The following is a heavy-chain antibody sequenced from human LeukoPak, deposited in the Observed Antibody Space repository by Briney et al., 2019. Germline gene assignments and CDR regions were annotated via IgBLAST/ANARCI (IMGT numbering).Heavy chain of an antibody. CDR2: ISWNSGSI. CDR1: GFTFDDYA. J-gene: IGHJ4*02. Sequence: PGRSLRLSCAASGFTFDDYAMHWVRQAPGKGLEWVSGISWNSGSIGYADSVKGRFTISRDNAKNSLYLQMNSLRAEDMALYYCAKGYCSSTSCLLDYWGQGTLVTVSS. CDR3: AKGYCSSTSCLLDY. V-gene: IGHV3-9*03. D-gene: IGHD2-2*01.